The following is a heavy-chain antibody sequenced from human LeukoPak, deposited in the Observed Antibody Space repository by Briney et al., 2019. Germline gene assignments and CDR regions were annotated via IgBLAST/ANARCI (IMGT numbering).Heavy chain of an antibody. J-gene: IGHJ4*02. CDR3: ARDWSGPQGDYFDY. CDR1: GYSISSGYY. V-gene: IGHV4-38-2*02. CDR2: IYHSGST. Sequence: PSETLSLTCTVSGYSISSGYYWGWIRQPPGKGLEWIGSIYHSGSTYYNPSLKSRVTISVDTSKNQFSLKLSSVTAADTAVYYCARDWSGPQGDYFDYWGQGTLVTVSS. D-gene: IGHD3-3*01.